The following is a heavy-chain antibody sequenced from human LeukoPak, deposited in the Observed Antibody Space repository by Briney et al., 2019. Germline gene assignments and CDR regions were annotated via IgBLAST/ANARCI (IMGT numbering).Heavy chain of an antibody. D-gene: IGHD2-2*01. CDR3: ARDSVVVPAATFYYDYYMDV. Sequence: SETLSLTCTVSGGSISSYYWSWIRQPAGKGLEWIGRIYTSGSTNYNPSLKSRVTMSVDTSKNQFSLKLSSVTAADTALYFCARDSVVVPAATFYYDYYMDVWGKRTTVTVSS. J-gene: IGHJ6*03. V-gene: IGHV4-4*07. CDR1: GGSISSYY. CDR2: IYTSGST.